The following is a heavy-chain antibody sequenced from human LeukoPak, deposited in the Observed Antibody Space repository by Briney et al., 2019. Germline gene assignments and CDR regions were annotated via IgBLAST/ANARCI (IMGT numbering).Heavy chain of an antibody. CDR1: GFTFSSYG. Sequence: GGSLRLSCAASGFTFSSYGMHWVRQAPGKGLEWVAFIRYDGSNKYYADSVKGRFTISRDNSMNTLYLQMNSLRAEDTAVYYCAKVFTTSFDYWGQGTLVTVSS. D-gene: IGHD4-17*01. CDR3: AKVFTTSFDY. J-gene: IGHJ4*02. V-gene: IGHV3-30*02. CDR2: IRYDGSNK.